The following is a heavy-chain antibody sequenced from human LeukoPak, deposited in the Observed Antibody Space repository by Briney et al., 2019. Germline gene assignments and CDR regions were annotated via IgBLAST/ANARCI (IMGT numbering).Heavy chain of an antibody. CDR1: GFSLSTSGMC. V-gene: IGHV2-70*01. D-gene: IGHD5-24*01. Sequence: SGPALMKPTQTLTLTCTFSGFSLSTSGMCVSWIRQPPGKALEWLALIDWNDDKYYNTSLKTTLTMSKDTSKSQVVLTMTNMDPVDTATYYCARIRDGYSWKYFFDYWGQGTLVTVSS. CDR3: ARIRDGYSWKYFFDY. CDR2: IDWNDDK. J-gene: IGHJ4*02.